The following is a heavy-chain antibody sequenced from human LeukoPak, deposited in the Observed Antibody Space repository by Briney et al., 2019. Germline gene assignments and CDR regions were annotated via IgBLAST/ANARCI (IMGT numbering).Heavy chain of an antibody. J-gene: IGHJ4*02. CDR1: GFTFSSYA. D-gene: IGHD3-22*01. CDR3: ASIDYYDSSKGY. V-gene: IGHV3-23*01. CDR2: ISGSGGST. Sequence: PGGSLRLSCAASGFTFSSYAMSWVRQAPGKGLEWVSAISGSGGSTYYAGSVKGRFTISRDNSKNTLYLQMNSLRAEDTAVYYCASIDYYDSSKGYWGQGTLVTVSS.